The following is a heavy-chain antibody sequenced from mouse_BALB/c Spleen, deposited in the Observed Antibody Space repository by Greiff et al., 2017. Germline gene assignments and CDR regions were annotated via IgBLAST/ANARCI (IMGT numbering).Heavy chain of an antibody. CDR2: IWAGGST. J-gene: IGHJ3*01. CDR1: GFSLTSYG. V-gene: IGHV2-9*02. Sequence: QVQLKQSGPGLVAPSQSLSITCTVSGFSLTSYGVHWVRQPPGKGLEWLGVIWAGGSTNYNSALMSRLSISKDNSKSQVFLKMNSLQTDDTAMYYCARDHGYPWFAYWGQGTLVTVSA. D-gene: IGHD2-2*01. CDR3: ARDHGYPWFAY.